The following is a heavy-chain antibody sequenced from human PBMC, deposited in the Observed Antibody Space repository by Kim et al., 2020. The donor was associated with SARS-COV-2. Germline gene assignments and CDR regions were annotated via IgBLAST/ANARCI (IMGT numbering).Heavy chain of an antibody. CDR3: ARRSMVRESDAFDI. V-gene: IGHV3-33*01. D-gene: IGHD3-10*01. J-gene: IGHJ3*02. Sequence: AHSMKDRFTLPRDNSKHTLYSQMNSLRAEDTAVYYCARRSMVRESDAFDIWGQGTMVTVSS.